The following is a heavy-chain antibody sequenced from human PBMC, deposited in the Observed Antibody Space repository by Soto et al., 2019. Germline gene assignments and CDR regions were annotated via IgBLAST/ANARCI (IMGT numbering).Heavy chain of an antibody. CDR2: IIPIFSTP. J-gene: IGHJ3*02. V-gene: IGHV1-69*01. D-gene: IGHD3-22*01. CDR3: ARDNGQRDCYDSSLDAFDI. CDR1: GGTFSSYA. Sequence: QVQLVQSGAEVKKPGSSVKVSCKASGGTFSSYAISWVRQAPGQGLEWMGGIIPIFSTPNYAQKFQGGVTITSDESTCTAYMELSSLRSEDTAVYYCARDNGQRDCYDSSLDAFDIWGQGTMVTVSS.